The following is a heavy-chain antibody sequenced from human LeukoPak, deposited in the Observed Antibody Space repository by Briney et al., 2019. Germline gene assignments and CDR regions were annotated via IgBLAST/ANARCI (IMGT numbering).Heavy chain of an antibody. D-gene: IGHD4-11*01. J-gene: IGHJ4*02. Sequence: GRSLRLSCAASGFTFRNYGMHWVRQAQGKGLEWVAVIWYDGNNKYYADSVKGRFTISRDNSKNTLYLQMNSLRAEDTAVYYCARSLRLTVTTVSPGDYWGQGTLVTVSS. CDR2: IWYDGNNK. CDR1: GFTFRNYG. V-gene: IGHV3-33*01. CDR3: ARSLRLTVTTVSPGDY.